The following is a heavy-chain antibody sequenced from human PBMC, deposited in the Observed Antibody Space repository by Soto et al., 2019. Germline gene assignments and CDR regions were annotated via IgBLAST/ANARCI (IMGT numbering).Heavy chain of an antibody. CDR2: IIPIFGTA. Sequence: SSVKVSCKASGGTFSSYAISWVRQAPGQGLEWMGGIIPIFGTANYAQKFQGRVTITADKSTSTAYMELSSLTSEDTAVYYCASWYSSSWSVKYYFDYWGQATLLTVSA. V-gene: IGHV1-69*06. CDR3: ASWYSSSWSVKYYFDY. J-gene: IGHJ4*02. D-gene: IGHD6-13*01. CDR1: GGTFSSYA.